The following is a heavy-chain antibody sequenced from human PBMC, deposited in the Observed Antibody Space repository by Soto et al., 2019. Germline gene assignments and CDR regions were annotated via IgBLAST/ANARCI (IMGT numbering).Heavy chain of an antibody. Sequence: PSETLSLTCDVSGGSISSGGYSWSWIRQPPGKGLEWIGYIYHSGSTYYNPSLKSRVTISVDRSKNQFSLKLSSVTAADTAVYYCAREGVVALGAFDIWGQGTMVTVSS. CDR1: GGSISSGGYS. J-gene: IGHJ3*02. V-gene: IGHV4-30-2*01. D-gene: IGHD2-15*01. CDR3: AREGVVALGAFDI. CDR2: IYHSGST.